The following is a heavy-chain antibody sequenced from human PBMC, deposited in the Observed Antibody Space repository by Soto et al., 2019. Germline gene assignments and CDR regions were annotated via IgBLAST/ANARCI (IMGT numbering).Heavy chain of an antibody. CDR2: ISGSGGST. CDR1: GFTFSSYA. Sequence: GGSLRLSCAASGFTFSSYAMSWVRQAPGKGLEWVSAISGSGGSTYYADSVKGRFTISRDNSKNTLYLQMNSLRAEDTAVYYCAKGPRYYYGSESSIFHYWGQGTLVTVSS. D-gene: IGHD3-10*01. V-gene: IGHV3-23*01. CDR3: AKGPRYYYGSESSIFHY. J-gene: IGHJ4*02.